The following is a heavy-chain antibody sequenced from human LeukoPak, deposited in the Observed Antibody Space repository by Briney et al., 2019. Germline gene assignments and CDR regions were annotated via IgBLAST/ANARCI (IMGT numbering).Heavy chain of an antibody. J-gene: IGHJ3*02. CDR2: INTNTGNP. CDR1: GYTFTSYA. V-gene: IGHV7-4-1*02. Sequence: ASGKVSCKASGYTFTSYAMNWVRQSPGQGLEGMGWINTNTGNPTYAQGFTGRFVFSLDTSFSTAYLQISSLKAEDTAVYYCARGQLGSRGAFDIWGQGTMVTVSS. CDR3: ARGQLGSRGAFDI. D-gene: IGHD7-27*01.